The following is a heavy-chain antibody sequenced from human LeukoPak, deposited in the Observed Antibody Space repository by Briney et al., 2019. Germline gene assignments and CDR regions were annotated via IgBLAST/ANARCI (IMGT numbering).Heavy chain of an antibody. CDR2: ISRTSSYI. CDR1: GFTFGDYW. D-gene: IGHD2-15*01. Sequence: GGSLRLSCAGYGFTFGDYWMNWVRQAPGKGLEWVSSISRTSSYIYHADSVKGRFTISRDNAQSSLYLQTNSLRVEDTAVYYCARVLETDCSGGSCYSGLDYWGQGTLVTVSS. V-gene: IGHV3-21*01. CDR3: ARVLETDCSGGSCYSGLDY. J-gene: IGHJ4*02.